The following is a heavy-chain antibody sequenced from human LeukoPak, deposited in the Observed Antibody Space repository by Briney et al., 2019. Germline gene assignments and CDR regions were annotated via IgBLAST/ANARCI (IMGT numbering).Heavy chain of an antibody. CDR2: INHSGST. V-gene: IGHV4-34*01. CDR1: GGSFSGYY. D-gene: IGHD3-22*01. Sequence: PSETLSLTCAVYGGSFSGYYWSWIRQPPGKGLEWIGEINHSGSTNYNPSLKSRVTISVDTSKNQFSLKLSSVTAADTAVYYCAREDYDSSGYSDAFDIWGQGTMVTVSS. CDR3: AREDYDSSGYSDAFDI. J-gene: IGHJ3*02.